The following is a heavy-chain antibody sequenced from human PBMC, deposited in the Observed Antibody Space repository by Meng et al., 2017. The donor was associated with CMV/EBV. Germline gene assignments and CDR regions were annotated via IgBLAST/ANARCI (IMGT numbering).Heavy chain of an antibody. J-gene: IGHJ4*02. CDR3: AKDIGATIGRGAIDY. Sequence: GESLKISCAASGFTFDDYTMHWVRQAPGKCLEWVSLISWDGGSTYYADSVKGRFTISRDNSKNSLYLQMNSLRTEDTALYYCAKDIGATIGRGAIDYWGQGTLVTVSS. D-gene: IGHD5-12*01. CDR2: ISWDGGST. CDR1: GFTFDDYT. V-gene: IGHV3-43*01.